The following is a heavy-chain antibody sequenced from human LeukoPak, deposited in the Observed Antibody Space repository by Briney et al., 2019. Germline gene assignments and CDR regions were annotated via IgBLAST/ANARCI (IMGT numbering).Heavy chain of an antibody. V-gene: IGHV3-74*01. CDR1: GFTFSKYW. D-gene: IGHD6-19*01. CDR3: ATKQWLAPPPDS. CDR2: NNTDGTVT. J-gene: IGHJ4*02. Sequence: GGSLRLSCAASGFTFSKYWVLWVRHAPGKGVESVSRNNTDGTVTTCADSVKGLFTVSRDNADTTMFLQMNSVRDEDTAVYYCATKQWLAPPPDSWGQGTPVTASS.